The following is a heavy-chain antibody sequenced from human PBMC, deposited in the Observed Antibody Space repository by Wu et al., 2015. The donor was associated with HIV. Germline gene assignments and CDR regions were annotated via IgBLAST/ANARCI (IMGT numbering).Heavy chain of an antibody. CDR1: GYTFTGYY. J-gene: IGHJ2*01. D-gene: IGHD6-13*01. CDR3: ARDYVAAAGPYWYFDL. CDR2: INPNSGGT. V-gene: IGHV1-2*02. Sequence: QVQLVQSGAEVKKPGASVKVSCKASGYTFTGYYMHWVRQAPGQGLEWMGWINPNSGGTNYVQKLQGRVTMTRDTSISTAYMELSRLRSDDTAVYYCARDYVAAAGPYWYFDLWGRGTLVTVSS.